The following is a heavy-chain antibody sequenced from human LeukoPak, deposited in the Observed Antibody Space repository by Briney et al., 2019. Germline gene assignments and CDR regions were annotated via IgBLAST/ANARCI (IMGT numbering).Heavy chain of an antibody. CDR1: GFTFSTYW. J-gene: IGHJ4*02. V-gene: IGHV3-7*01. Sequence: QTGGSLRHSCAAPGFTFSTYWMSWGRQAPGKGLEWVANIKQDGSEKSYVDSVKGRFTISRDNAKNSLYLQMNSLRAEDTVMYYCARDSAGNDYWGQGTLVTVSS. D-gene: IGHD6-13*01. CDR2: IKQDGSEK. CDR3: ARDSAGNDY.